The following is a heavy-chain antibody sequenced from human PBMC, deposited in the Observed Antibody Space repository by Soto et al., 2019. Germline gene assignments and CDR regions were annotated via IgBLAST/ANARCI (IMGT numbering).Heavy chain of an antibody. Sequence: GGSLRLSCAASGFTFSSYAMHWVRQAPGKGLEWVAVISYDGSNKYHADSVKGRFTISRDNSKNTLYLQMNSLRAEDTAVYYCARDVAVAGTWGYYFDYWGQGTLVTVSS. J-gene: IGHJ4*02. CDR1: GFTFSSYA. CDR3: ARDVAVAGTWGYYFDY. D-gene: IGHD6-19*01. V-gene: IGHV3-30-3*01. CDR2: ISYDGSNK.